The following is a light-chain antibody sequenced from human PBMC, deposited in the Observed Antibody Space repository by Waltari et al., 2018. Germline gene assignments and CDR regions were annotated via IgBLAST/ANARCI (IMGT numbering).Light chain of an antibody. CDR3: QVWDSSSDHWV. Sequence: SYVLTQPPSVSVAPGKTARITCGGNNNGSKSVHWYQQQPGQAPVLVIYDDSDRPSGIPERFSGSNSGNTATPTINRVEAGDEADYYCQVWDSSSDHWVFGGGTKLTVL. J-gene: IGLJ3*02. CDR2: DDS. V-gene: IGLV3-21*04. CDR1: NNGSKS.